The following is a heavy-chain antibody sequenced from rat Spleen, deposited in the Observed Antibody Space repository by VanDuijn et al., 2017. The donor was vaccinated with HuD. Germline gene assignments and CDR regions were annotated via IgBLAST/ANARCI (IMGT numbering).Heavy chain of an antibody. D-gene: IGHD1-9*01. CDR1: GFIFSDHY. CDR3: TTGDYGYTRLFAY. Sequence: EVQLVESDGGLVQPGRSLKLSCAASGFIFSDHYVAWVRHAPTKGLEWVATINYDGRCTFYRDSVRARFTISRDNAKSILYLQMDSLRSEDTATYYCTTGDYGYTRLFAYWGQGTLVTVSS. V-gene: IGHV5-20*01. CDR2: INYDGRCT. J-gene: IGHJ3*01.